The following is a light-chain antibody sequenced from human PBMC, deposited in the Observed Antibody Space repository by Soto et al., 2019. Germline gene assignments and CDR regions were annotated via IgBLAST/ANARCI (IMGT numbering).Light chain of an antibody. Sequence: QPLLTHPPSVTGAPGKWVTISCTSSASNIGANYDVHWYQQLPGTATKLLIYGTSNRPSGVPDRFSGSKSGTSASLAITGLQAEDEAHYFCQSYDFTLGAFWVFGGGTKVTVL. CDR1: ASNIGANYD. CDR2: GTS. V-gene: IGLV1-40*01. J-gene: IGLJ3*02. CDR3: QSYDFTLGAFWV.